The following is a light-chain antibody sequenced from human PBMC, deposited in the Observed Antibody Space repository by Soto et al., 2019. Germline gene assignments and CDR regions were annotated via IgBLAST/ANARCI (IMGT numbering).Light chain of an antibody. CDR1: SSDAGSYNL. J-gene: IGLJ3*02. V-gene: IGLV2-23*02. CDR2: EVS. CDR3: CSYAGSSTRWV. Sequence: QSVLTQPASVSGSPGQSVTISCTGSSSDAGSYNLVSWYQQHPGKAPKLMIYEVSKRPSGVSNRFSGSKSGNTASLTISGLQAEDEADYYCCSYAGSSTRWVFGGGTKLTVL.